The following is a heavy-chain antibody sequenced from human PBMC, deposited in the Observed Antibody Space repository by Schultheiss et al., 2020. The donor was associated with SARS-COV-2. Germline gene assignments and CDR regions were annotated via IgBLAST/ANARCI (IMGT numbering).Heavy chain of an antibody. Sequence: SETLSLTCTVSGGSISSGGYYWSWIRQHPGKGLEWIGSIYYSGSTYYNPSLKSRVTISVDTSKNQFSLKLSSVTAADTAVYYCARAHYYDSSGYNYYYGMDVWGQGTTVTVSS. CDR3: ARAHYYDSSGYNYYYGMDV. J-gene: IGHJ6*02. CDR1: GGSISSGGYY. D-gene: IGHD3-22*01. V-gene: IGHV4-39*01. CDR2: IYYSGST.